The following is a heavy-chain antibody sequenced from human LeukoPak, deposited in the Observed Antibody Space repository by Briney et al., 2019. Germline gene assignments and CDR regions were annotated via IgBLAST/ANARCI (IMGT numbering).Heavy chain of an antibody. CDR2: IYYSGST. D-gene: IGHD4-11*01. V-gene: IGHV4-59*01. CDR1: GGSISSYY. CDR3: ARDDYSNYGFLDI. Sequence: PSETLSLTCTVSGGSISSYYWSWIRQPPGKGLEWIGYIYYSGSTNYNPSLKSRVTISVDTSKNQFSLKLSSVTAADTAVYYCARDDYSNYGFLDIWGQGTMVTVSS. J-gene: IGHJ3*02.